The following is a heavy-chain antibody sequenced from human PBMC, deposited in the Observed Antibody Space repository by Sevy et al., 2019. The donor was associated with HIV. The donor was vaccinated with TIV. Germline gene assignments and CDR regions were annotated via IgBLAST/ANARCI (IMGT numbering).Heavy chain of an antibody. Sequence: GGSLRLSCAASGFTFSSYWMSWVRQAPGKGLEWVANIKQDGSEKYYVDSVKGRFTISRDNAKNSLYLQMNSLRAEDTAVYYCARGLAAADHGEYYYYYMDVWGKGTTVTVSS. CDR1: GFTFSSYW. CDR3: ARGLAAADHGEYYYYYMDV. V-gene: IGHV3-7*03. D-gene: IGHD6-13*01. CDR2: IKQDGSEK. J-gene: IGHJ6*03.